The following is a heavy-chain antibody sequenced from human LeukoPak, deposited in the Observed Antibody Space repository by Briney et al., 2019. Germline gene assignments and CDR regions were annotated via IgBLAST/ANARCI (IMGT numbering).Heavy chain of an antibody. CDR1: GFSFSGSA. Sequence: PGGSLKLSRAASGFSFSGSAIHWVRQAPGKGLEWVGRIRGAGYSDAPAYVASVRGRFTISRDDSKSTAYLQMNSLKAEDTAVYYCTVPASGGNWFDPWGPGTLVTVSS. V-gene: IGHV3-73*01. J-gene: IGHJ5*02. D-gene: IGHD2-2*01. CDR2: IRGAGYSDAP. CDR3: TVPASGGNWFDP.